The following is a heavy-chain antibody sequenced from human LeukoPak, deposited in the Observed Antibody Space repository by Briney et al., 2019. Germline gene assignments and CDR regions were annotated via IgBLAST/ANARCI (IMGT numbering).Heavy chain of an antibody. Sequence: GGSLRLSCAASEFTFSTYSMNWVRQAPGKGLEWVSHISSSSSTRYYADSVKGRFTLSRDNAKNSLYLQMNSLRAEDTAVYYCARAGFTFSDYFGSFFDYWGQGTLVTVSS. J-gene: IGHJ4*02. CDR3: ARAGFTFSDYFGSFFDY. CDR1: EFTFSTYS. V-gene: IGHV3-48*01. CDR2: ISSSSSTR. D-gene: IGHD3-10*01.